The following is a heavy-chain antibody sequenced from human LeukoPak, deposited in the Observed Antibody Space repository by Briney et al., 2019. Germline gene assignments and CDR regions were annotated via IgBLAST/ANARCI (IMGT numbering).Heavy chain of an antibody. CDR2: ISYTRST. J-gene: IGHJ4*02. CDR1: GGSISSYY. V-gene: IGHV4-59*01. CDR3: ARGSVYFDS. Sequence: SETLSLTRTASGGSISSYYESSIGQTPGKGLEWLGYISYTRSTDYNPSLKRLVTISVDMSKNQFSLKVSSVTAADTAVYYCARGSVYFDSWGQGTLVTVSS.